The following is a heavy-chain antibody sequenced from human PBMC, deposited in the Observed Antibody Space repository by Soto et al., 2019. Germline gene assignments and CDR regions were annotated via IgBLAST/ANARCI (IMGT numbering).Heavy chain of an antibody. CDR1: GGTFRIYA. D-gene: IGHD3-22*01. J-gene: IGHJ3*02. CDR3: ARVMDYYDSSGYRNAFDI. V-gene: IGHV1-69*13. Sequence: ASVEVSCKASGGTFRIYAISWVRQAPGQGLEWMGGIIPIFGTANYAQKFQGRVTITADESTSTAYMELSSLRSEDTAVYYCARVMDYYDSSGYRNAFDIWGQGTMVTVSS. CDR2: IIPIFGTA.